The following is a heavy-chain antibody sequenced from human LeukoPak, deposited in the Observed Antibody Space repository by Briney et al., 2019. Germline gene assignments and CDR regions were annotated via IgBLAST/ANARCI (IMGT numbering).Heavy chain of an antibody. Sequence: GGSLRLSCAASGFTFSSYAMSWVRQAPGKGLEWVSAISGSGGSTYYADSVKGRFTISRDNSKNTLYLQMNSLRAEDTAVYYCARGRGGINAYDAFDIWGQGTMVTVSS. J-gene: IGHJ3*02. CDR3: ARGRGGINAYDAFDI. V-gene: IGHV3-23*01. CDR2: ISGSGGST. D-gene: IGHD3-16*01. CDR1: GFTFSSYA.